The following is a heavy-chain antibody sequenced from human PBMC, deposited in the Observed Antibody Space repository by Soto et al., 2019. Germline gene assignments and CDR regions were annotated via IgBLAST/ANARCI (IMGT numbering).Heavy chain of an antibody. D-gene: IGHD4-17*01. CDR2: INWNSGSS. CDR3: MRGSHSDYGDNGYFEF. J-gene: IGHJ4*02. V-gene: IGHV3-9*01. CDR1: GFTFDDFA. Sequence: EVQLVESGGGLVQPGRSLRLSCAASGFTFDDFAMHWVRQAPGRGLEWVSGINWNSGSSGYADSVQGRFAISRDNAMKSLHLQLNSLRPEDTALYYCMRGSHSDYGDNGYFEFWGQGVLVTVSP.